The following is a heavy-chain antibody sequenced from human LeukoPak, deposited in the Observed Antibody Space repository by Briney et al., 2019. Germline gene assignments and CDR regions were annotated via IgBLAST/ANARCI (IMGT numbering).Heavy chain of an antibody. CDR3: ARDAALNIAAAGPPTPFFDY. CDR2: IRYDGSNK. J-gene: IGHJ4*02. CDR1: GFTFSSYG. D-gene: IGHD6-13*01. Sequence: GGSLRLSCAASGFTFSSYGMHWVRQAPGKGLEWVAFIRYDGSNKYYADSVKGRFTISRDNAKNSLYLQMNSLRAEDTAVYYCARDAALNIAAAGPPTPFFDYWGQGTLVTVSS. V-gene: IGHV3-30*02.